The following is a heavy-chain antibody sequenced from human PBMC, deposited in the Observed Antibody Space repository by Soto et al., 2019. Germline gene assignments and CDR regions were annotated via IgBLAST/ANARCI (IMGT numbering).Heavy chain of an antibody. CDR2: IYWDDDK. D-gene: IGHD3-3*01. V-gene: IGHV2-5*02. CDR1: GFSLSTSGVG. J-gene: IGHJ5*02. Sequence: QITLKESGPTLVKPTQTLTLTCTFSGFSLSTSGVGVGWIRQPPGKALEWLALIYWDDDKRYSPSLKSRHTTTKHTAXXQXVXXMTNRDPVDTPTYYCAHRVVSVGCLEWLRRGWFDPWGQGTLVTVSS. CDR3: AHRVVSVGCLEWLRRGWFDP.